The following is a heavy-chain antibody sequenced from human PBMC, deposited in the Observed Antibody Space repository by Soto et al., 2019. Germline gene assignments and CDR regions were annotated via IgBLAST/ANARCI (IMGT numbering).Heavy chain of an antibody. Sequence: QVNLVQSGAEVKKPGASVKVSCKASGYNFNGYYIHWVRQAPGQGLEWMGWMNPNTGGANYAQKLQGKVIITTTTSISTASLELRSLTSNDTAVYYCAKVISTIGSKQWLAQTKHQALDYWGQGTLVTVSS. V-gene: IGHV1-2*02. CDR3: AKVISTIGSKQWLAQTKHQALDY. D-gene: IGHD6-19*01. CDR2: MNPNTGGA. CDR1: GYNFNGYY. J-gene: IGHJ4*02.